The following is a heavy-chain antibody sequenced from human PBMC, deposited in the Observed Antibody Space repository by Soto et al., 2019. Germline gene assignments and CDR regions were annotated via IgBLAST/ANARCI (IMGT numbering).Heavy chain of an antibody. V-gene: IGHV4-39*01. CDR2: IYYRGST. D-gene: IGHD2-15*01. CDR3: ARLRDHYSALFDY. Sequence: ETLSLTCTVAGGSISSSSYYWGWIRPPPGKGLEWIGSIYYRGSTYYNPALKSRGTISVDTPKNQFSLKLSSVTAADTAVYYCARLRDHYSALFDYWGQGTLVTVSS. J-gene: IGHJ4*02. CDR1: GGSISSSSYY.